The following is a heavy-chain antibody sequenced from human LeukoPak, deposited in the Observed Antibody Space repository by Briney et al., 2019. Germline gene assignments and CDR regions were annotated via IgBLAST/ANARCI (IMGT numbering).Heavy chain of an antibody. CDR1: GYTFTGYY. V-gene: IGHV1-2*02. Sequence: GASVKVSCKASGYTFTGYYMHWVRQAPGQGLEWMGWINPNSGGTNYAQKFQGRVTMTRDTSISTAYMELSRLRSDDTAVYYCASGGVVPAARTYYYYYYMDVWGKGTTVTVSS. CDR2: INPNSGGT. J-gene: IGHJ6*03. D-gene: IGHD2-2*01. CDR3: ASGGVVPAARTYYYYYYMDV.